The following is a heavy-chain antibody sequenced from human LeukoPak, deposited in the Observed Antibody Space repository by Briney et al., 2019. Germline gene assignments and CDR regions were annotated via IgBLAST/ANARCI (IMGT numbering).Heavy chain of an antibody. V-gene: IGHV1-69*06. D-gene: IGHD3-10*01. J-gene: IGHJ4*02. CDR2: IIPIFGTA. CDR3: ATRGGGDFPPNFDY. Sequence: SVKVSCKASGGTFSSYAISWVRQAPGQGLEWMGGIIPIFGTANYAQKFQGRVTMTEDTSTDTAYMELSSLRSEDTAVYYCATRGGGDFPPNFDYWGQGTLVTVSS. CDR1: GGTFSSYA.